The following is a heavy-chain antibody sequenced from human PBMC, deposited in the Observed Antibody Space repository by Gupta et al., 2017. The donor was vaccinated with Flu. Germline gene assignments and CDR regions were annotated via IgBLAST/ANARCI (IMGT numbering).Heavy chain of an antibody. J-gene: IGHJ4*02. D-gene: IGHD5-12*01. CDR2: IYPGDSDT. CDR3: TRQGVEMATVAY. V-gene: IGHV5-51*01. CDR1: IFSSYW. Sequence: IFSSYWIGWVRQMPGKGLEWMGIIYPGDSDTSYSPSFQGQVTISADKSLSTAYLHWSSLEASDTAIYYCTRQGVEMATVAYWGQGTLVTVSS.